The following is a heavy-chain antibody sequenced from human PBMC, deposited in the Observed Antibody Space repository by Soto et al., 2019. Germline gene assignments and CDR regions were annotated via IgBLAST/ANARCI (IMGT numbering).Heavy chain of an antibody. CDR1: GGSFSGYS. J-gene: IGHJ4*02. CDR3: ARDKITGLFDY. V-gene: IGHV4-34*01. CDR2: INHSGST. D-gene: IGHD2-8*02. Sequence: QVQLQQWGAGLLKPSETLSLTCAVYGGSFSGYSWTWIRQPPGTGLEWVGEINHSGSTNYNPSLKSPVPISIRPAQKPFPLKLTSVTAADTAVYYCARDKITGLFDYWGQGTLVTVSS.